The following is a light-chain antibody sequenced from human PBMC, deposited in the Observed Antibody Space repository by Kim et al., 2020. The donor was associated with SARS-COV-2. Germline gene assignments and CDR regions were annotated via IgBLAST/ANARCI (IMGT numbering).Light chain of an antibody. CDR1: SGGSASAY. CDR3: QSFGGTEWV. V-gene: IGLV6-57*02. J-gene: IGLJ2*01. Sequence: GKTVTLSGTSSSGGSASAYVQWFQQRPASAPTTVIYEDSLRPSGVPDRFSGSTDRSSNSASLTISGLRTEDEADYYCQSFGGTEWVLGGGTQLTVL. CDR2: EDS.